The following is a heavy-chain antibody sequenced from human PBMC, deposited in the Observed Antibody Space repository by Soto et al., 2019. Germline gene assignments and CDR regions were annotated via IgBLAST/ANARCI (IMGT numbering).Heavy chain of an antibody. Sequence: EVQLVESGGGLVQPGGSLRLSCAASGFTFSSYWMHWVRQAPGKGLVWVSRIDNAGSSVRYADSVKGRFTISRDNVKNTLYLQMSSLRAEDTAVYYCTRVGGAVSGMDVWGQGTTVTVSS. CDR3: TRVGGAVSGMDV. CDR2: IDNAGSSV. D-gene: IGHD3-16*01. J-gene: IGHJ6*02. V-gene: IGHV3-74*01. CDR1: GFTFSSYW.